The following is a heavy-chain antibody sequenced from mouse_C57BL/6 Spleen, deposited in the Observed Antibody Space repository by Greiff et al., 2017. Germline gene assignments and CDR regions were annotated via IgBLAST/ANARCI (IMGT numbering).Heavy chain of an antibody. CDR2: IDPETGGT. V-gene: IGHV1-15*01. CDR1: GYTFTDYE. Sequence: QVQLKQSGAELVRPGASVTLSCKASGYTFTDYEMHWVKQTPVHGLEWIGAIDPETGGTAYNQKFKGKAILTADKSSSTAYMELRSLTSEDSAVYYCADYCGSNYDSFACWGQGTLVTVSA. CDR3: ADYCGSNYDSFAC. D-gene: IGHD1-1*01. J-gene: IGHJ3*01.